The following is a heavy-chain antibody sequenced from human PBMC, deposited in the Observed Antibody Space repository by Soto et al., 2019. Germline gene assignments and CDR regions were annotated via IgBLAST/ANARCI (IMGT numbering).Heavy chain of an antibody. Sequence: SGPTLVNPTQTLTLTCTFSGFSLSTSGVGVGWIRQPPGKALEWLALIYWDDDKRYSPSLKSRLTITKDTSKNQVVLTMTNMDPVDTATYYCAHRLTKTLTIFGVVIIRDAFDIWGQGTMVTVSS. CDR3: AHRLTKTLTIFGVVIIRDAFDI. J-gene: IGHJ3*02. D-gene: IGHD3-3*01. V-gene: IGHV2-5*02. CDR1: GFSLSTSGVG. CDR2: IYWDDDK.